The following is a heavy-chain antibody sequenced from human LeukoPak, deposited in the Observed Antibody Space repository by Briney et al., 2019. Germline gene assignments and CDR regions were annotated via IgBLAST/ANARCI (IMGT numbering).Heavy chain of an antibody. CDR2: IRGGHEST. V-gene: IGHV3-23*01. CDR3: AKATWTYDIVTGYYADD. J-gene: IGHJ4*01. Sequence: GGCLRLSCGVSGFTLSSYDTTWARHPPGRGWEWGSAIRGGHESTYYTDSVRGGLTISRDNSQNTLYLYVNSARAEDTAVYMCAKATWTYDIVTGYYADDWGQGTLVTVSS. CDR1: GFTLSSYD. D-gene: IGHD3-9*01.